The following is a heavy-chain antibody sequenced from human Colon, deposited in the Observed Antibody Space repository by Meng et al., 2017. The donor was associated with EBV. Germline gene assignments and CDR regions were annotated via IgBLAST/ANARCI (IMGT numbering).Heavy chain of an antibody. J-gene: IGHJ4*02. D-gene: IGHD4-23*01. CDR2: QCHADDT. CDR1: GGHISRSGTC. CDR3: ARHTFSGNPGGIDS. Sequence: LQLGVSGLGLVKPSETLSLTCTVSGGHISRSGTCGGWIRQPPGKGLEWIGSQCHADDTYYNPSLMGRVTISVDTSKNQVSLKLTSVTAADTSIYYCARHTFSGNPGGIDSWGQGILVTVSS. V-gene: IGHV4-39*01.